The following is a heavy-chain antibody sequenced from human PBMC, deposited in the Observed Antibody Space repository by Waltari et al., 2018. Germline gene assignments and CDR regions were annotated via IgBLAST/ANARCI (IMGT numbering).Heavy chain of an antibody. V-gene: IGHV1-24*01. CDR3: ATGPKWELPRGGFDY. D-gene: IGHD1-26*01. Sequence: QVQLVQSGAAVKKPRASVMVSCKVSGYTLTELAMHWVRQAPGKGLEWMGGFDPEDGETIYAQKFQGRVTMTEDTSTDTAYMELSSLRSEDTAVYYCATGPKWELPRGGFDYWGQGTLVTVSS. CDR1: GYTLTELA. J-gene: IGHJ4*02. CDR2: FDPEDGET.